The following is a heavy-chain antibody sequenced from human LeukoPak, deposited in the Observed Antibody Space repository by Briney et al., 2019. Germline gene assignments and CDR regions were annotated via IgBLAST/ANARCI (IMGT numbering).Heavy chain of an antibody. Sequence: ASVKVSCKASGCTFTGYYMHWVRQAPGQGLEWMGWINPNNGGTNYAQKFQGRVTMTRDTSISTAYMELSRLRSDDTAVYYCARGLLLWFGELPLGYWGQGTLVTVSS. CDR3: ARGLLLWFGELPLGY. V-gene: IGHV1-2*02. CDR1: GCTFTGYY. J-gene: IGHJ4*02. CDR2: INPNNGGT. D-gene: IGHD3-10*01.